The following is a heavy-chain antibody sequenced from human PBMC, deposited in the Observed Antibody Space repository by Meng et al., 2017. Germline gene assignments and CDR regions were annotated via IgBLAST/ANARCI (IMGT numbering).Heavy chain of an antibody. CDR2: IIPIFGTA. CDR3: ASNDGTGDRTGGDY. CDR1: GGTFSSYA. J-gene: IGHJ4*02. V-gene: IGHV1-69*01. D-gene: IGHD7-27*01. Sequence: GQVVQSGAGGKKPGSSVKVSCKAAGGTFSSYAISWVRQAPGQGLEWMGGIIPIFGTANYAQKFQGRVTITADESTSTAYMELSSLRSEDTAVYYCASNDGTGDRTGGDYWGQGTLVTVSS.